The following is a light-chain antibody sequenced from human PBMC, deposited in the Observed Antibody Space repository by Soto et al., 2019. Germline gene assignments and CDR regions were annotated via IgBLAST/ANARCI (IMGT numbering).Light chain of an antibody. CDR1: QSVSSSY. Sequence: DIVLAQSPGTLSLSPGERATVSCRASQSVSSSYLAWYQQKPGQAPRLLMYFASNRATGIPPRFSGSGSGTDFTLTIDSLEPEDFAVYYCQQRSAWPWTFGQGTKVDIK. CDR2: FAS. J-gene: IGKJ1*01. CDR3: QQRSAWPWT. V-gene: IGKV3D-20*02.